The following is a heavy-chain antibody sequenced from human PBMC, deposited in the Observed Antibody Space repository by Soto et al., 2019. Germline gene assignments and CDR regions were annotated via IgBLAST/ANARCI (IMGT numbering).Heavy chain of an antibody. Sequence: SETLSLTCTVSGGSISSGDYYWSWIRQPPGKGLEWIGYIYYSGSTYYNPSLKSRVTISVDTSKNQFSLKLSSVTAADTAVYYCARESITIFEQNDYWRQGPLVPVSP. CDR3: ARESITIFEQNDY. CDR1: GGSISSGDYY. D-gene: IGHD3-3*01. V-gene: IGHV4-30-4*01. J-gene: IGHJ4*02. CDR2: IYYSGST.